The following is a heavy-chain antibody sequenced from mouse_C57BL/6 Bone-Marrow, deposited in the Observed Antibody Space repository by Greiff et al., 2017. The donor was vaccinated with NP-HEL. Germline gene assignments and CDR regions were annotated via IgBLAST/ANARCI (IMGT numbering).Heavy chain of an antibody. CDR1: GYTFTSYW. J-gene: IGHJ1*03. CDR3: ARWLLRDFDV. Sequence: QVQLQQPGAELVMPGASVKLSCKASGYTFTSYWMHWVKQRPGQGLEWIGEIDPSDNYTNYNQKFKGKSTLTVDKSSSTAYMQLSSLTSEDSAVYYCARWLLRDFDVWGTGTTVTVSS. D-gene: IGHD2-3*01. V-gene: IGHV1-69*01. CDR2: IDPSDNYT.